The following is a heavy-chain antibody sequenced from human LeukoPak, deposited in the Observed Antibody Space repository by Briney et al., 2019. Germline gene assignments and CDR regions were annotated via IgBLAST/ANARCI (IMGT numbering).Heavy chain of an antibody. CDR3: AKQMTECPHYYYMDV. V-gene: IGHV3-30*02. D-gene: IGHD3-3*01. CDR1: GFIFSSSG. J-gene: IGHJ6*03. CDR2: TQDDESNK. Sequence: QSGGSLRLSCAASGFIFSSSGMHWVRQAPGKGLEWVAFTQDDESNKYYSDSVKGRFTISRDNSKNTLFLQMSSLRPEDTALYYCAKQMTECPHYYYMDVWGRGTTVTVSS.